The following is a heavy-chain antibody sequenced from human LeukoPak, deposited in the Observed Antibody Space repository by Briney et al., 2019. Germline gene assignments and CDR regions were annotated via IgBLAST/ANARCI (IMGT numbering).Heavy chain of an antibody. V-gene: IGHV1-2*02. Sequence: ASVKVSCKASGYTFTGYYMHWVRQAPGQGLEWMGWINPNSGGTNYAQEFQGRVTMTRDTSISTAYMELSRLRSDDTALYYCARDKRGYGSGSYFGYWGQGTLVTVPS. J-gene: IGHJ4*02. CDR2: INPNSGGT. D-gene: IGHD3-10*01. CDR1: GYTFTGYY. CDR3: ARDKRGYGSGSYFGY.